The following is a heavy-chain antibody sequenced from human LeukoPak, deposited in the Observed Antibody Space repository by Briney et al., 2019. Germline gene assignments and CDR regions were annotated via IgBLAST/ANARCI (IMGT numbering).Heavy chain of an antibody. D-gene: IGHD6-13*01. CDR1: GGSISSYY. Sequence: SETLSLTCTVSGGSISSYYWSWIRQPPGKGLEWIGYIYYSGSTNYNPSLKSRVTISVDTSKNQFSLKLSSVTAADTAVYYCARVGGYSSSWYAFDIWGQGTVVTVSS. CDR3: ARVGGYSSSWYAFDI. J-gene: IGHJ3*02. CDR2: IYYSGST. V-gene: IGHV4-59*01.